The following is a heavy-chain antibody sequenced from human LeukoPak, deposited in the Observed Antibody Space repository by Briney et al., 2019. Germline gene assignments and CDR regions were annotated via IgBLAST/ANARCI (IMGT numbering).Heavy chain of an antibody. Sequence: SETLSLTCAVSGGSISSGGYSWSWIQQPPGKGLEWIGYIYHSGSTYYNPSLKSRVTISVDRSKNQFSLKLSSVTAADTAVYYCARGNYDILTGYYNNWFDPWGQGTLVTVSS. V-gene: IGHV4-30-2*01. CDR3: ARGNYDILTGYYNNWFDP. D-gene: IGHD3-9*01. CDR1: GGSISSGGYS. J-gene: IGHJ5*02. CDR2: IYHSGST.